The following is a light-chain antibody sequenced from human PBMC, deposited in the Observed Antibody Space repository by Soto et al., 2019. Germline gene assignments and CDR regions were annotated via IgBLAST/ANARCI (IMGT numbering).Light chain of an antibody. V-gene: IGKV1-5*01. CDR2: DVT. J-gene: IGKJ1*01. CDR1: QSISSW. CDR3: QQYNSYTWT. Sequence: DIQITQSPSTLSASVGDRITITCRASQSISSWLAWFQQKPGKAPKLLIYDVTSLESGLASRFGGSGSGTEITLTISSQQPDDVATYYCQQYNSYTWTFGQGTTVEIK.